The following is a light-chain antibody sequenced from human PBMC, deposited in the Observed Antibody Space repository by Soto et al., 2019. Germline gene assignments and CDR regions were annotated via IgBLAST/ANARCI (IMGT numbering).Light chain of an antibody. V-gene: IGKV1-39*01. CDR1: QTINRF. Sequence: DIPLTQSPASLSASVKDRVTITCRASQTINRFLNLYQHKPGKAPRLLIYTASSLRSGVPSRFSGIGSGTDFTLTISSLQPEDFATYYCQQSYSSSWTFGQGTKVDIK. J-gene: IGKJ1*01. CDR3: QQSYSSSWT. CDR2: TAS.